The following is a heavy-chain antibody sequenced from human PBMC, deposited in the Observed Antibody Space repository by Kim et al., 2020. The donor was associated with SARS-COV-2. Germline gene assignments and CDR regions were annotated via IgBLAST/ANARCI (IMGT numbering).Heavy chain of an antibody. D-gene: IGHD2-15*01. Sequence: GGSLRLSCAASGFTFSKYGMHWVRQAPGKGLVWVAVIWYDGNEKYYTDSVKGRFTISRDNAKNTMYLQMNSLRAEDTAVYYCASPLYCSGVRCYSWGQGTLVTASS. V-gene: IGHV3-33*01. CDR2: IWYDGNEK. J-gene: IGHJ4*02. CDR3: ASPLYCSGVRCYS. CDR1: GFTFSKYG.